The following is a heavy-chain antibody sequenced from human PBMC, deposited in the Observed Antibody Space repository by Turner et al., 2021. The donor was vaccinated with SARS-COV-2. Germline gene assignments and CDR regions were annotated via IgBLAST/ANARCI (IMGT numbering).Heavy chain of an antibody. J-gene: IGHJ5*01. CDR2: IYYSGRT. CDR3: MIHDHYGSASINWFNS. CDR1: GDSISTSHDY. Sequence: QLQLQESGPGLVRPSETLSLICTVSGDSISTSHDYWGWIRKPPGKGLELIGSIYYSGRTFYNPSVKSRVTISVDTSKNDFSLQLSSATAADTAVYYCMIHDHYGSASINWFNSWGQGTLVTVSS. V-gene: IGHV4-39*01. D-gene: IGHD3-10*01.